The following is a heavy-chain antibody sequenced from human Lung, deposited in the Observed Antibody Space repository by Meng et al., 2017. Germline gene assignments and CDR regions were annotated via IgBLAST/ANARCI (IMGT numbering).Heavy chain of an antibody. V-gene: IGHV4-4*02. CDR1: GGSISSDNW. Sequence: QVQLQESGAGLVKPSGTLSLTCAVSGGSISSDNWWSWVRQPPGKGLEWIGEIYHSGSTNYNPSLKSRITISVDKPKNQFSLTLSSVTAADTAAYYCTKNDFYCLGYWGQGTLVTVSS. D-gene: IGHD2-21*01. CDR3: TKNDFYCLGY. CDR2: IYHSGST. J-gene: IGHJ4*02.